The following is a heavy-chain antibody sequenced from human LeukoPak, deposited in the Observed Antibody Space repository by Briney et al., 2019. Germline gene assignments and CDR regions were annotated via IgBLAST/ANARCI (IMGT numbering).Heavy chain of an antibody. CDR1: GFTFSSYW. CDR3: ARDDLGYCSSTSCWRPLDY. J-gene: IGHJ4*02. Sequence: GGSLRLSCAASGFTFSSYWMSWVRQAPGKGLEWVANIKQDGSEKYYVDSVKGRFTISRDNAKNSLYPQMNSLRAEDTAVYYCARDDLGYCSSTSCWRPLDYWGQGTLVTVSS. CDR2: IKQDGSEK. D-gene: IGHD2-2*01. V-gene: IGHV3-7*03.